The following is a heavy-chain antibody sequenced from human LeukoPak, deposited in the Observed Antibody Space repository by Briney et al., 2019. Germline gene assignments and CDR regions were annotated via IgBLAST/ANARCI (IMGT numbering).Heavy chain of an antibody. J-gene: IGHJ4*02. CDR1: GFTFSIYA. V-gene: IGHV3-23*01. Sequence: PGGSLRLSCAASGFTFSIYAMSWVRQAPGKGLEWVSAISATDSRPYYADSVKGRFTISRDNSKSTLYLQLNGLRGEDTAIYYCAKDRGRFDYWGQGTLVTVSS. CDR2: ISATDSRP. CDR3: AKDRGRFDY.